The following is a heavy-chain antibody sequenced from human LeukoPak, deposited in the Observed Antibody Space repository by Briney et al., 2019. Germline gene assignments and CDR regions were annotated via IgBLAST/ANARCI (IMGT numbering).Heavy chain of an antibody. V-gene: IGHV1-69*06. CDR2: IIPIFGTA. J-gene: IGHJ5*02. D-gene: IGHD3-10*01. Sequence: ASVKVSCKASGGTFSSYAISWVRQAPGQGLEWMGGIIPIFGTANYAQKFQGRVTITADKSTSTAYMELSSLRSEDTAVYCCARGVVRGVIIKNWFDPWGQGTLVTVSS. CDR1: GGTFSSYA. CDR3: ARGVVRGVIIKNWFDP.